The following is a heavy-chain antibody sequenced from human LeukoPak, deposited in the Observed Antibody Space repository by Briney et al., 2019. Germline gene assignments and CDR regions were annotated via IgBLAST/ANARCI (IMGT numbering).Heavy chain of an antibody. CDR2: ISSSSTTK. D-gene: IGHD2-2*01. CDR1: GFTFNTYS. V-gene: IGHV3-48*01. CDR3: ARDLESLKAGVVPAFFDY. Sequence: PGGSLRLSCAASGFTFNTYSMNWVRQAPGKGLEWVSYISSSSTTKKYADSVKGRFTISRDNAKNSLYLQMNSLRAEDTAVYYCARDLESLKAGVVPAFFDYWGQGTLVTVSS. J-gene: IGHJ4*02.